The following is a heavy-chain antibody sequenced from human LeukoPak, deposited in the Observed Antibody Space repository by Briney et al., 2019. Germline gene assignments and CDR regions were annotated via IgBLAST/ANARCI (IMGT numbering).Heavy chain of an antibody. CDR3: ARGDDSSGYWSRQFDY. J-gene: IGHJ4*02. Sequence: GGSLRLSCAASGFTFSSYAMHWVRQAPGKGLEYVSAISSNGGSTYYANSVKGRFTISRDNSKNTLYLQMGSLRAEDMAVYYCARGDDSSGYWSRQFDYWGQGTLVTVSS. V-gene: IGHV3-64*01. CDR2: ISSNGGST. D-gene: IGHD3-22*01. CDR1: GFTFSSYA.